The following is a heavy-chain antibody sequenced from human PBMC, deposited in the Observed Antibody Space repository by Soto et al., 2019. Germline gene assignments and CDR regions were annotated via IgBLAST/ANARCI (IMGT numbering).Heavy chain of an antibody. Sequence: QLQLQESGPGLVKPSETLSLTCTVSGDSVSSSNYYWVWIRQPPGKGLEWIGSVYYSGSTYYNPSLKSRVTMSVDTSKNQFSLKLSSVTAADAAVYYCARHPTFSGWEYYFDYWGQGTPVTVSS. CDR2: VYYSGST. D-gene: IGHD6-19*01. J-gene: IGHJ4*02. V-gene: IGHV4-39*01. CDR1: GDSVSSSNYY. CDR3: ARHPTFSGWEYYFDY.